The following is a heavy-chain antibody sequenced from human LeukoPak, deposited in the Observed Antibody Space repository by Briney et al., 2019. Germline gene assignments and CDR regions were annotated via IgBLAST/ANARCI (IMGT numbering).Heavy chain of an antibody. CDR1: GFTFSTYG. CDR2: ISTSGGSS. J-gene: IGHJ4*02. CDR3: AIMHPYYDGSGYWVQ. V-gene: IGHV3-23*01. Sequence: PGGSLRLSCAASGFTFSTYGMNWVRQAPGKGLEWVSGISTSGGSSSYADSVKGRFTISRDNPRNTLYMQMNSLRAEDTALYYCAIMHPYYDGSGYWVQWGQGTLVTVSS. D-gene: IGHD3-22*01.